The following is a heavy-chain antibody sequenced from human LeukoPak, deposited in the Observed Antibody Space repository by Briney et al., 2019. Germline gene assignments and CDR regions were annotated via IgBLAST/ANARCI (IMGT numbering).Heavy chain of an antibody. V-gene: IGHV1-2*02. CDR2: INPNRGGT. CDR3: ARGAAAYSSGPLDF. J-gene: IGHJ4*02. D-gene: IGHD6-19*01. CDR1: GYTFNDYY. Sequence: GASVKVSCKASGYTFNDYYMHWVRQAPGQGLEWMGWINPNRGGTDYAQKFQDRVTMTRDTSISAVYMELNRLRSDDTAVYYCARGAAAYSSGPLDFWGQGTLVTVSS.